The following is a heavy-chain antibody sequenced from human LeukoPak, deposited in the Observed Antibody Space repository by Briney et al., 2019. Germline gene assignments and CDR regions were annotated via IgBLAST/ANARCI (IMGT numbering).Heavy chain of an antibody. V-gene: IGHV3-7*01. CDR2: IKQDGSEK. D-gene: IGHD4-11*01. J-gene: IGHJ6*02. Sequence: PGASLRLSCAASGFTFSNYAMSWVRQAPGKGLEWVANIKQDGSEKYYVDSVKGRFTISRDNAKNSLYLQMNSLRAEDTAVYYCARDNSNPRDYYYYGMDVWGQGTTVTVSS. CDR1: GFTFSNYA. CDR3: ARDNSNPRDYYYYGMDV.